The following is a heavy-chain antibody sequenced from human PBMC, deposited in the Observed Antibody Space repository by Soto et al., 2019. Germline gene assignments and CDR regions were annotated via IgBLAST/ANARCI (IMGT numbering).Heavy chain of an antibody. Sequence: QVQLVHSGAEVKKPGSSVRVSCKASGGTFSTYIISWVRQAPGQGLEWMGRISPMVGIAIYAQKFQGRIAITADKSPSIASLEVTSLRNEDTAVYYCARLASGSYDYWGQGTLITVSS. CDR3: ARLASGSYDY. CDR2: ISPMVGIA. V-gene: IGHV1-69*02. J-gene: IGHJ4*02. CDR1: GGTFSTYI. D-gene: IGHD1-26*01.